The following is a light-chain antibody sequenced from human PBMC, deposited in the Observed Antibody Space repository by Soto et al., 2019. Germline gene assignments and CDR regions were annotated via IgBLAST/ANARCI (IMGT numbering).Light chain of an antibody. CDR2: GAS. CDR3: QQYGSSRWT. Sequence: EIVLTQSPGTLSLSPGERATLSCRSSQSVSSISLAWYQQKPGQAPRLLIYGASSRATGIPDRFRGSGSGTDFTLTISRLEPEDFAVYYCQQYGSSRWTFGQGTKVEI. V-gene: IGKV3-20*01. CDR1: QSVSSIS. J-gene: IGKJ1*01.